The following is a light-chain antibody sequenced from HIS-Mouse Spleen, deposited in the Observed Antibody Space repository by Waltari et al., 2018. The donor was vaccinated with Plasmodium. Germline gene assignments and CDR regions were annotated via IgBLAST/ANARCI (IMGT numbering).Light chain of an antibody. CDR2: SNT. J-gene: IGLJ2*01. Sequence: QSVLTQPPSASGTPGQRVTIYCSGSSSNNGSNTVNWYQQLPGTAPKLLIYSNTQRPSGVPDRFSGSKSGTSASLAISGLQSEDEADYYCAAWDDSLNGPVFGGGTKLTVL. CDR1: SSNNGSNT. V-gene: IGLV1-44*01. CDR3: AAWDDSLNGPV.